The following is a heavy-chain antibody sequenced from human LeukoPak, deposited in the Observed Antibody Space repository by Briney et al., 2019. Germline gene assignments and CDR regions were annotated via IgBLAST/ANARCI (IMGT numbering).Heavy chain of an antibody. V-gene: IGHV1-46*01. Sequence: ASVKVSCEASGYTFTSYYMHWVRQAPGQGLEWMGIINPSGGSTSYAQKFQGRVTMTTDTSTSTAYMELRGLRSDDTAVYYCARDRGSDYDFWSGYHDAFDIWGQGTMVTVSS. CDR1: GYTFTSYY. D-gene: IGHD3-3*01. J-gene: IGHJ3*02. CDR2: INPSGGST. CDR3: ARDRGSDYDFWSGYHDAFDI.